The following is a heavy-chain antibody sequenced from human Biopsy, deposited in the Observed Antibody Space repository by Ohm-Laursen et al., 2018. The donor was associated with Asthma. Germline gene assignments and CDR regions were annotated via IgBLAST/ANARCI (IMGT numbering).Heavy chain of an antibody. CDR1: GFTFSDAW. D-gene: IGHD1-26*01. CDR3: AIYSGRSSDY. V-gene: IGHV3-15*01. CDR2: IKSKTDGGTT. J-gene: IGHJ4*02. Sequence: SLRLSCTASGFTFSDAWMSWVRQAPGKGLEWVGHIKSKTDGGTTDYAAPVKGRFSISRDDSKSTLYLQMNSLKTEDTAVYFCAIYSGRSSDYRGQGTLVTVSS.